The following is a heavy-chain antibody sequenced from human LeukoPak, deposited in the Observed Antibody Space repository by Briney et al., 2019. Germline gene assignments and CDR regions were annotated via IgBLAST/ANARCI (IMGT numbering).Heavy chain of an antibody. CDR1: GFTFSSFW. CDR2: IKQDGSEK. Sequence: GGSLRPSCAASGFTFSSFWMSWVRQAPGKGLEWVANIKQDGSEKYYVDSVKGRFTISRDNAKNSLYLQMNSLRAEDTAVYYCARGSNWRLPSFLDYWGQGTLVTVSS. CDR3: ARGSNWRLPSFLDY. J-gene: IGHJ4*02. D-gene: IGHD3-3*01. V-gene: IGHV3-7*01.